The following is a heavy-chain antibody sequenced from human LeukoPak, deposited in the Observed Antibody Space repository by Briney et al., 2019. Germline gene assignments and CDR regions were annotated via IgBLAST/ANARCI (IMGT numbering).Heavy chain of an antibody. Sequence: PSETLSLTCTVSGGSISSSSYYWGWIRQPPGKGPEWIGTIYYSGSTYYNPSLKSRVTISVDTSKNQFSLKLSSVTAADTAVYYCARVPRYCSSTSCYENWFDPWGQGTLVTVSS. CDR3: ARVPRYCSSTSCYENWFDP. V-gene: IGHV4-39*07. D-gene: IGHD2-2*01. CDR1: GGSISSSSYY. J-gene: IGHJ5*02. CDR2: IYYSGST.